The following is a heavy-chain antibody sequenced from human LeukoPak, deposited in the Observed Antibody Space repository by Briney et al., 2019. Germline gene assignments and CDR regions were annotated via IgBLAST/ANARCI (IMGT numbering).Heavy chain of an antibody. D-gene: IGHD6-13*01. J-gene: IGHJ4*02. V-gene: IGHV3-30-3*01. CDR3: ARDPYSSSWYGGFDY. CDR2: ISYDGSNK. CDR1: GVTFSSSA. Sequence: GGSLRLSCAASGVTFSSSAMTWVRQAPGKGLEWVAGISYDGSNKYYADPVKGRFTISRDNSKNTLYLQMNSLRAEDTAVYYCARDPYSSSWYGGFDYWGQRTLVTVSS.